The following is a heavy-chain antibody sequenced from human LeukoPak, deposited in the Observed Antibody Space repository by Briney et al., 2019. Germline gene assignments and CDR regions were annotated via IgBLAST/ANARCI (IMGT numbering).Heavy chain of an antibody. Sequence: SETLSLTCAVYGGSFSGYYWSWIRQPPGKGLERIGEINHSGSTNYNPSLKSRVTISVDTSKNQFSLKLSSVTAADTAVYYCAGSYYGGMDVWGQGTTVTVSS. CDR1: GGSFSGYY. D-gene: IGHD4-17*01. J-gene: IGHJ6*02. CDR3: AGSYYGGMDV. V-gene: IGHV4-34*01. CDR2: INHSGST.